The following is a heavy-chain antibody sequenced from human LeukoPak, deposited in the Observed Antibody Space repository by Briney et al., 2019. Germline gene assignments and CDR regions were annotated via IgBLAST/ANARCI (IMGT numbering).Heavy chain of an antibody. D-gene: IGHD3-22*01. CDR3: AREVVSSRNWFDP. Sequence: SQTLSLTCTVSGVSISSGDYYWSWIRQPPGKGLEWIGYIYYSGSTYYNPSLKSRVTISVDTSKNQFSLKLSSVTAADTAVYYCAREVVSSRNWFDPWGQGTLVTVSS. CDR2: IYYSGST. J-gene: IGHJ5*02. V-gene: IGHV4-30-4*01. CDR1: GVSISSGDYY.